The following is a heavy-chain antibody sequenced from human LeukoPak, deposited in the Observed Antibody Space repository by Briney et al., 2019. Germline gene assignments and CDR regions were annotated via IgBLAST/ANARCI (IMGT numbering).Heavy chain of an antibody. CDR2: IIPIFGTA. D-gene: IGHD3-22*01. CDR3: AKDVWGGDYYDSSGCDY. Sequence: SVKVSCKASGGTFSSYAISWVRQAPGQGLEWMGGIIPIFGTANYAQKFQGRVTITADKSTSTAYMELSSLRSEDTAVYYCAKDVWGGDYYDSSGCDYWGQGTLVTVSS. J-gene: IGHJ4*02. V-gene: IGHV1-69*06. CDR1: GGTFSSYA.